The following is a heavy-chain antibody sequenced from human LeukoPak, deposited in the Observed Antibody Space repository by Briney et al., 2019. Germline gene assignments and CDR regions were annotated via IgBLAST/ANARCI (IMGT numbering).Heavy chain of an antibody. CDR3: AKAVHTGTDFWSGFYPGIDY. J-gene: IGHJ4*02. D-gene: IGHD3-3*01. CDR1: GFTFSNYA. CDR2: ISGGGGGT. Sequence: VQLGGSLRLSCAASGFTFSNYAMSWVRQAPGKGLEWVSTISGGGGGTYYADSVKGRFTISRDNSKSTLYLQMNSLRAEDTAIYYCAKAVHTGTDFWSGFYPGIDYWGQGTLVTVSS. V-gene: IGHV3-23*01.